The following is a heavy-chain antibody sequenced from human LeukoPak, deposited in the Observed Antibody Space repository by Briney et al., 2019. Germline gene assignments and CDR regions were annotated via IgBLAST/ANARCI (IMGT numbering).Heavy chain of an antibody. J-gene: IGHJ4*02. CDR2: ISGSGGRT. CDR1: GSTFSSHA. Sequence: GGSLRLSCAASGSTFSSHAMSWVRQAPGKGLEWVSVISGSGGRTYYADSVKGRFTISRDNSKNTLYLQMNSLRAEDTAAYYCVKGTYYYGSGNSYTETFGENWGQGTLVTVSS. CDR3: VKGTYYYGSGNSYTETFGEN. D-gene: IGHD3-10*01. V-gene: IGHV3-23*01.